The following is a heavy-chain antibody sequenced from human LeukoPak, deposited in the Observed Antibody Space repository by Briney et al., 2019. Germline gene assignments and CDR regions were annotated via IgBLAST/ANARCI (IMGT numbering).Heavy chain of an antibody. CDR1: GFTFSSYA. V-gene: IGHV3-23*01. CDR3: AKGYYDFWSGYPNLFDP. J-gene: IGHJ5*02. D-gene: IGHD3-3*01. CDR2: ISGSGGST. Sequence: GGSLRLSCAASGFTFSSYAMSWVRQAPGKGLEWVSAISGSGGSTYYADSVKGRFTISRDNSKNTLYLQMNSLRAEDTAVCYCAKGYYDFWSGYPNLFDPWGQGTLVTVSS.